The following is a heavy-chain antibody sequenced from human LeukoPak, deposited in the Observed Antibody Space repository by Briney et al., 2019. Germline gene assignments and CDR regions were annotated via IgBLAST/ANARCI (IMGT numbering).Heavy chain of an antibody. V-gene: IGHV3-23*01. D-gene: IGHD4-17*01. CDR3: ARETGLRTFDY. Sequence: GGSLRLSCAASGFTFSTYGMSWVRQAPGKGLEWVSDISGSGGSTYYADSVKGRFTISRDNSKNTLYLQMNSLRAEDTAVYYCARETGLRTFDYWGQGTLVTVSS. CDR2: ISGSGGST. CDR1: GFTFSTYG. J-gene: IGHJ4*02.